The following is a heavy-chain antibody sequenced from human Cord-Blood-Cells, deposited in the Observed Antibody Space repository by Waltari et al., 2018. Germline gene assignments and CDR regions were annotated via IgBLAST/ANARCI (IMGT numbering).Heavy chain of an antibody. CDR2: IYYSGST. D-gene: IGHD2-2*01. CDR1: GGSISSSSYY. Sequence: QLQLQESGPGLVKPSETLSITCTVSGGSISSSSYYWGWMRQPPGKGLEWIGRIYYSGSTYYNPSLKSRVTISVDTSKNQFSLKLSSVTAADTAVYYCARRCSSTSCYFKVDYWGQGTLVTVSS. J-gene: IGHJ4*02. CDR3: ARRCSSTSCYFKVDY. V-gene: IGHV4-39*01.